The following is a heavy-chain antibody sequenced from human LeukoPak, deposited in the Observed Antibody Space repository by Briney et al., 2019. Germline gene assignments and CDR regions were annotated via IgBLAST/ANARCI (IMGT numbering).Heavy chain of an antibody. V-gene: IGHV3-23*01. CDR2: ISGSGGST. CDR1: GFTFSIYA. CDR3: AKEVPPTLWFGEFSSGMDV. J-gene: IGHJ6*04. Sequence: GGSLRLSCAASGFTFSIYAMSWVRQAPGKWLEWVSAISGSGGSTYYADSGKGRFTIARDNSKNTLYLQMNSLRAEDTAVYYCAKEVPPTLWFGEFSSGMDVWGKGTTVTVSS. D-gene: IGHD3-10*01.